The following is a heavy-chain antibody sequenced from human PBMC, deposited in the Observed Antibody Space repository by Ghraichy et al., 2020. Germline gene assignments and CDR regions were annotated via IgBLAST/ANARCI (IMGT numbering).Heavy chain of an antibody. CDR1: GFTISTSW. CDR3: AKDDSAY. V-gene: IGHV3-7*03. J-gene: IGHJ4*02. D-gene: IGHD2-21*01. CDR2: IKHDGTEK. Sequence: GGSLRLSCAASGFTISTSWVTWVRQAPGKGLEWVATIKHDGTEKFYVDSVKGRFSISRDSAQNSLYLRMNSLRAEDTAVYYCAKDDSAYGGQGTLVIVSS.